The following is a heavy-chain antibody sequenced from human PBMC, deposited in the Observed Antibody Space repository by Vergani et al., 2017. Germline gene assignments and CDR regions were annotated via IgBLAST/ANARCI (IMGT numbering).Heavy chain of an antibody. CDR2: ISASGNA. D-gene: IGHD2-15*01. J-gene: IGHJ3*01. Sequence: QVQLQASGPGRVKPSQTLSLTCTMSGGSISAGYYFWSWIRQPAGKGLEWLGHISASGNASHRPSLKTRVSMSVDTSKNQFSLTVTSVTAAATAIYFCARRSGGYYSGGKVHPLRTAFDVWGHGTVVTVSS. CDR3: ARRSGGYYSGGKVHPLRTAFDV. V-gene: IGHV4-61*02. CDR1: GGSISAGYYF.